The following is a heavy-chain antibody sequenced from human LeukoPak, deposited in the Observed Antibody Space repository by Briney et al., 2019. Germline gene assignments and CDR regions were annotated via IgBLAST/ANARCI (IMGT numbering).Heavy chain of an antibody. CDR3: AKTIPAIRGEIDY. D-gene: IGHD3-10*01. CDR2: IRYDGKNK. V-gene: IGHV3-30*02. Sequence: GGSLRLSCAASGSSFGDFGMHWVRQASGKGLEWVAFIRYDGKNKDYADSVKGRFTISRDDSKNTLYLQMNNLRAEDTAVYYCAKTIPAIRGEIDYWGQGTLVTVSS. CDR1: GSSFGDFG. J-gene: IGHJ4*02.